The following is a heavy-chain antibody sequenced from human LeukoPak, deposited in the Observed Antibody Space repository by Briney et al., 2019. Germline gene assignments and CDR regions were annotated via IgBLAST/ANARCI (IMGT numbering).Heavy chain of an antibody. CDR3: ARGSSRSYYNHFDF. CDR2: INPSGDST. D-gene: IGHD1-26*01. CDR1: GDTFSSNY. V-gene: IGHV1-46*01. J-gene: IGHJ4*02. Sequence: SSVKVSCKASGDTFSSNYLHWVRQAPGQGLEWMGLINPSGDSTSYAQKFQGRVTMTRDTSTTTVYMDLSNLRSEDTAVYYCARGSSRSYYNHFDFWGEGTLVTVSS.